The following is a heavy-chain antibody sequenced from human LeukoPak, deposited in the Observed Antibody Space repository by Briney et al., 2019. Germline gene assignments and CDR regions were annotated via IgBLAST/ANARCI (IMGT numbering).Heavy chain of an antibody. J-gene: IGHJ3*02. Sequence: GGSLRLSCAASGFTFRTYAMSWVRQAPGKGLEWVSNISGNNGNTYYADSVKGRFTISRDNSKNTVYLQMNSLRAEDTAVYFCARDLGTNDAFDIWGQGTMLTVSS. CDR3: ARDLGTNDAFDI. D-gene: IGHD7-27*01. CDR1: GFTFRTYA. CDR2: ISGNNGNT. V-gene: IGHV3-23*01.